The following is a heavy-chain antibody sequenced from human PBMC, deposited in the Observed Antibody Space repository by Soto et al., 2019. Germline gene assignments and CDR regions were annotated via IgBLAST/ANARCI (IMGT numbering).Heavy chain of an antibody. CDR1: GGSISSHY. D-gene: IGHD2-21*01. CDR2: ISYSGRT. CDR3: AASCVGCGGFNYYGMDV. V-gene: IGHV4-59*03. Sequence: TSETLSLTCTVSGGSISSHYWSWIRQPPGKGLEWIGDISYSGRTNYNPSLKSRVTISIDMSKNQFSLKLRSVTAADTAVYYCAASCVGCGGFNYYGMDVWGQGTTVTVSS. J-gene: IGHJ6*02.